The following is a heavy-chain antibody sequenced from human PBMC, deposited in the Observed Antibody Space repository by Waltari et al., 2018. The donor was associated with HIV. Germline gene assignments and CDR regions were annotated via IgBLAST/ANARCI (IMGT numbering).Heavy chain of an antibody. D-gene: IGHD2-8*02. J-gene: IGHJ4*02. V-gene: IGHV1-69*01. Sequence: QVQLVQSGAEVKKPGSSVKVSCKASGGTFSSYAISWVRQAPGQGLEWMGVIIPIFGTANYAQKFQGRVTITADESTSTAYMELSSLRSEDTAVYYCASSLWRSRGHIVLVVYARLDYWGQGTLVTVSS. CDR1: GGTFSSYA. CDR2: IIPIFGTA. CDR3: ASSLWRSRGHIVLVVYARLDY.